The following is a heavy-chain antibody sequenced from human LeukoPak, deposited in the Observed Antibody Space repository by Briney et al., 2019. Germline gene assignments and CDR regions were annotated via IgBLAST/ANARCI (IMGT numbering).Heavy chain of an antibody. CDR3: ARVSGRYCNTTSCREIVKFDY. D-gene: IGHD2-2*01. CDR1: GGSISGYY. V-gene: IGHV4-59*01. CDR2: IYYSGNI. Sequence: PSETLSLTCTVSGGSISGYYWSWIRQPPGKGLEWIGYIYYSGNINYNPSLKSRVTISVDTSRNQFSLNLGSVTAADTAVYYCARVSGRYCNTTSCREIVKFDYWGQGTLVTVSS. J-gene: IGHJ4*02.